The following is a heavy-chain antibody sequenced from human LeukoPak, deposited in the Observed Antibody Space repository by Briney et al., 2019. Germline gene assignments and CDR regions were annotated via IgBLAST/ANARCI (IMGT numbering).Heavy chain of an antibody. CDR3: AKGMVRGVILKGFDY. Sequence: GGSLRLSCAASGFTVSSYGMNWVRQPPGKGLEWVSSITSISSSINYADSVKGRFTISRDNAKNSIYVQMKSLRAEDTAVYYCAKGMVRGVILKGFDYWGQGTLVTVSS. CDR1: GFTVSSYG. D-gene: IGHD3-10*01. CDR2: ITSISSSI. J-gene: IGHJ4*02. V-gene: IGHV3-21*06.